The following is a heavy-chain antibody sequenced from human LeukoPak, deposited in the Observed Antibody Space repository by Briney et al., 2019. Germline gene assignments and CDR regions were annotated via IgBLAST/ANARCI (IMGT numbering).Heavy chain of an antibody. CDR1: GGSFSGYY. D-gene: IGHD2-2*02. CDR2: IYYSGST. CDR3: ARVYEALDAFDI. Sequence: SETLSLTCAVYGGSFSGYYWSWIRQPPGKGLEWIGYIYYSGSTNNNPSLKSRVTISVDTSKNQFSLKLSSVTAADTAVYYCARVYEALDAFDIWGQGTMVTVSS. V-gene: IGHV4-59*01. J-gene: IGHJ3*02.